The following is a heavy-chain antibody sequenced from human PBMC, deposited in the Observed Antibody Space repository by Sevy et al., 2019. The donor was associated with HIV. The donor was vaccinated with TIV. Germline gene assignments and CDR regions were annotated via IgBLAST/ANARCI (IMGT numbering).Heavy chain of an antibody. V-gene: IGHV3-20*04. Sequence: GGSLRLSCAASGFNFDDYGMSWVRQAPGKGLEWVSSIKWNGASRGYVASVKGRFTISRDNAKNSLYLQMNSLRAEDTALYYCAVYSIAADDDYWGHGTLVTVSS. CDR1: GFNFDDYG. CDR2: IKWNGASR. D-gene: IGHD6-13*01. J-gene: IGHJ4*01. CDR3: AVYSIAADDDY.